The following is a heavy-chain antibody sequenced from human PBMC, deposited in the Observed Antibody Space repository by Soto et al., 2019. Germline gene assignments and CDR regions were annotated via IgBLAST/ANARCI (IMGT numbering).Heavy chain of an antibody. J-gene: IGHJ3*02. CDR3: VRDDDCVPNALDM. D-gene: IGHD1-1*01. CDR2: ILNDGSGE. Sequence: QMQLVESGGGVVQPGGSLRLSCAASGFRFRNYGMHWIRQAPGKGLEWVSLILNDGSGEYYRDSVKGRFTISRDNSRDTLYLQMHSLRADDTARYYCVRDDDCVPNALDMWGQGTMVSVSS. V-gene: IGHV3-30*19. CDR1: GFRFRNYG.